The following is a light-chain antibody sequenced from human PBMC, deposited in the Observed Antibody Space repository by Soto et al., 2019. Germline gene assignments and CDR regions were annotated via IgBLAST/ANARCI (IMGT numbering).Light chain of an antibody. Sequence: EIVMTQSPATLSVSPGERATLSCRASESVTSSLAWYQQKPVQPPRLLIYAASTRATDVPARFSGGGSETEFTLTISSLQSEDFAVYFCQQYNIWPLWTFGQGTKVDIK. CDR3: QQYNIWPLWT. CDR2: AAS. V-gene: IGKV3-15*01. J-gene: IGKJ1*01. CDR1: ESVTSS.